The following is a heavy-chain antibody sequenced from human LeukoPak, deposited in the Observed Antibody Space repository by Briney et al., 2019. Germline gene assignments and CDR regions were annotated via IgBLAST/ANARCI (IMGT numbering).Heavy chain of an antibody. D-gene: IGHD5-18*01. Sequence: VGSLRLSCAASGFTFDDYGMSWVRQAPGKGLEWVSGINWNGGSTGYADSVKGRFTISRDNAKNSLYLQMNSLRAEDTALYYCARERGYSYGSDAFDIWGQGTMVTVSS. CDR2: INWNGGST. CDR1: GFTFDDYG. CDR3: ARERGYSYGSDAFDI. J-gene: IGHJ3*02. V-gene: IGHV3-20*04.